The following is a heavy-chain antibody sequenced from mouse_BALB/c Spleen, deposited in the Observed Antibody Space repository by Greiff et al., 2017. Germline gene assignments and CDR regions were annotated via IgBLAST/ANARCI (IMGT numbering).Heavy chain of an antibody. D-gene: IGHD2-2*01. CDR1: GYAFSSSW. CDR3: ASLWLRRGYFDY. V-gene: IGHV1-82*01. Sequence: QVQLQQSGPELVKPGASVKISCKASGYAFSSSWMNWVKQRPGQGLEWIGRIYPGDGDTNYNGKFKGKATLTADKSSSTAYMQLSSLTSVDSAVYFCASLWLRRGYFDYWGQGTTLTVSS. CDR2: IYPGDGDT. J-gene: IGHJ2*01.